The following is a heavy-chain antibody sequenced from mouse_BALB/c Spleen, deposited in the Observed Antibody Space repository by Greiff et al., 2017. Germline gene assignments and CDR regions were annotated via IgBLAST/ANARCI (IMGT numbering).Heavy chain of an antibody. CDR3: ARLRQGDYYAMDY. V-gene: IGHV14-1*02. CDR1: GFNIKDYY. D-gene: IGHD2-12*01. Sequence: EVKLQQSGAELVRPGALVKLSCKASGFNIKDYYMHWVKQRPEQGLVWIGWIDPENGNTIYDPKFQGKASITADTSSNTAYLQLSSLTSEDTAVYYCARLRQGDYYAMDYWGQGTSVTVSS. J-gene: IGHJ4*01. CDR2: IDPENGNT.